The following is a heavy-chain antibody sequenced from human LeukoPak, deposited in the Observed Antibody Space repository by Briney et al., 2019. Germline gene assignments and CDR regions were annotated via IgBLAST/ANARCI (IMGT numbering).Heavy chain of an antibody. CDR1: GLTFSTYW. V-gene: IGHV3-74*01. CDR2: INSDGTST. D-gene: IGHD2-15*01. CDR3: ARDGYGGFDY. Sequence: GGSLRLSCAASGLTFSTYWMHWVRQAPGKGLVWVSRINSDGTSTSYADSVKGRFTISRDNTKNTLYLQMNSLRAEDTAVYYCARDGYGGFDYWGQGTLVTVSS. J-gene: IGHJ4*02.